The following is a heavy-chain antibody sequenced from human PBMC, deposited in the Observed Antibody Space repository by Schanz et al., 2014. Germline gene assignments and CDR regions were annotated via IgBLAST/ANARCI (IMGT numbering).Heavy chain of an antibody. Sequence: EVQLVESGGGLVQPGRSLRLSCVASGFRFDDYAMHWVRQAPGKGLEWVSGMSWNAGSLGYGDSVKGRFTISRDNAKNSLYLQMISLRAEDTALYYCARDTAQSCIGPSCFEYFQHWGQGALVTVSS. D-gene: IGHD2-2*01. CDR3: ARDTAQSCIGPSCFEYFQH. V-gene: IGHV3-9*01. J-gene: IGHJ1*01. CDR2: MSWNAGSL. CDR1: GFRFDDYA.